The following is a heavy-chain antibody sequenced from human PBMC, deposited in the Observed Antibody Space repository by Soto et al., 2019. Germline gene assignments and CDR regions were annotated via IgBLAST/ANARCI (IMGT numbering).Heavy chain of an antibody. CDR1: GGSISSSSYY. CDR3: ARDINGYYYDSSGYDPFDY. J-gene: IGHJ4*02. CDR2: IYYSGST. V-gene: IGHV4-31*03. Sequence: SETLSLTCTVSGGSISSSSYYWGWIRQHPGKGLEWIGYIYYSGSTYYNPSLKSRVTISVDTSKNQFSLKLSSVTAADTAVYYCARDINGYYYDSSGYDPFDYWGQGTLVTVSS. D-gene: IGHD3-22*01.